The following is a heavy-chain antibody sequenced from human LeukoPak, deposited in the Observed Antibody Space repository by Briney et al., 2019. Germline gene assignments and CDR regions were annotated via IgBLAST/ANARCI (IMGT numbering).Heavy chain of an antibody. Sequence: SENLSLTCTVSGGSVSSPDYYWSWIRQPPGKGLEWIGYISYSGSTNYNPSLKSRVTISVDTSKSQFSLKLSSVTAADTAVYYCATGYYDSSGYGMHWGQGTLVTVSS. J-gene: IGHJ4*02. CDR1: GGSVSSPDYY. V-gene: IGHV4-61*08. CDR3: ATGYYDSSGYGMH. D-gene: IGHD3-22*01. CDR2: ISYSGST.